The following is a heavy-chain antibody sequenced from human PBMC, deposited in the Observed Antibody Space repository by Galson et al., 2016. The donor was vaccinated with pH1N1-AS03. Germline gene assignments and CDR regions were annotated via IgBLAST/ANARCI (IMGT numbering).Heavy chain of an antibody. CDR3: ARDRGFRPDTFDI. V-gene: IGHV1-18*04. D-gene: IGHD1-14*01. CDR1: GYTFSTSA. CDR2: ISGSDDDT. Sequence: SAKVSCKASGYTFSTSAVSWVPQAPAQGLEWMGWISGSDDDTNYAQNVARRVTMTTDQSTSTVYMEQRSLRSDATAVYNCARDRGFRPDTFDIWGQGTQVTVSS. J-gene: IGHJ4*02.